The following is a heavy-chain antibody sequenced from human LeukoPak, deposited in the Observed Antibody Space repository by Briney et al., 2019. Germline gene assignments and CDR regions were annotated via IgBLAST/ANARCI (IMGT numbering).Heavy chain of an antibody. CDR2: ISSSGSTI. J-gene: IGHJ4*02. CDR1: GFTFSSYS. V-gene: IGHV3-48*04. D-gene: IGHD1-26*01. Sequence: GGSLRLSCAASGFTFSSYSMNWVRQAPGKGLEWVSYISSSGSTIYYADSVKGRFTISRDNAKNSLYLQMNSLRAEDTAVYYCAIAIVGATEGFDYWGQGTLVTVSS. CDR3: AIAIVGATEGFDY.